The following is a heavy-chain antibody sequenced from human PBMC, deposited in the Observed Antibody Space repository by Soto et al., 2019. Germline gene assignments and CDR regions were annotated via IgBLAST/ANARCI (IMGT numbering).Heavy chain of an antibody. V-gene: IGHV5-10-1*01. CDR1: GYRLTSYW. J-gene: IGHJ6*02. Sequence: GESLKTPRKGPGYRLTSYWLSRVRQMPGKGPEWMGRIDPSDSYTNYSPSFQGHVTISADKSISTAYLQWSSLKASDTAMYYCARHDCSGGSCYSLSRGDSYYYGMDVWGQGTTVTVSS. D-gene: IGHD2-15*01. CDR3: ARHDCSGGSCYSLSRGDSYYYGMDV. CDR2: IDPSDSYT.